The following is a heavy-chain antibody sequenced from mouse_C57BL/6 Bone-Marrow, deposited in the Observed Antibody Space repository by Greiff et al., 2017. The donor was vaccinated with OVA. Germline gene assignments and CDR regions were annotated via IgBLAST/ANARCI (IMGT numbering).Heavy chain of an antibody. V-gene: IGHV14-2*01. J-gene: IGHJ2*01. D-gene: IGHD1-1*01. CDR1: GFNIKDYY. CDR2: IDPEDGET. Sequence: EVQGVESGAELVKPGASVKLSCTASGFNIKDYYMHWVKQRTEQGLEWIGRIDPEDGETKYAPKFQGKATITADTSSNTAYLQLSSLTSEDTAVYYCARSSPITTVGYYFDYWGQGTTLTVSS. CDR3: ARSSPITTVGYYFDY.